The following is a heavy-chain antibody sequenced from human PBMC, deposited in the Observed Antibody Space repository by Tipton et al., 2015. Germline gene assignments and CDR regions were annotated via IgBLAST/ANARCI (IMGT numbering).Heavy chain of an antibody. Sequence: TLSLTCTVSGGSISNSNYYWGWIRQPPGKGLEWLGTIDYSGSTSHNPSLKSRVTISVDTSKNQFSLRLSSVTAADTAVYYRARKTTDSVSSYGDSLDNWGQGTPVTVSS. CDR1: GGSISNSNYY. CDR3: ARKTTDSVSSYGDSLDN. J-gene: IGHJ4*02. V-gene: IGHV4-39*07. D-gene: IGHD4-17*01. CDR2: IDYSGST.